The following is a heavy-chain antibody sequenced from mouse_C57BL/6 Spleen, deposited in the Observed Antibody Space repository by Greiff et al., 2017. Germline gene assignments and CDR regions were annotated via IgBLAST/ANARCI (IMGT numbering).Heavy chain of an antibody. D-gene: IGHD1-1*01. CDR1: GYAFSSYW. Sequence: QVQLQQSGAELVKPGASVKISCKASGYAFSSYWMNWVKQRPGKGLEGIGQIYPGDGDTNYNGKFKGKATLTADKSSSTAYMQLSSLTSEDSAVYFCARFITTIVAKAMDYWGQGTSATVSS. CDR3: ARFITTIVAKAMDY. J-gene: IGHJ4*01. CDR2: IYPGDGDT. V-gene: IGHV1-80*01.